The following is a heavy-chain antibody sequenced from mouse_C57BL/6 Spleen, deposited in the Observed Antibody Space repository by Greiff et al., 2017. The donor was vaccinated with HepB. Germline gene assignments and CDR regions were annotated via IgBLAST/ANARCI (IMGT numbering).Heavy chain of an antibody. D-gene: IGHD2-4*01. Sequence: VQLQQSGAELMKPGASVKLSCKATGYTFTGYWIEWVKQRPGHGLEWIGEILPGSGSTNYNEKFKGKATFTADTSSNTAYMQLSSLTTEDSAIYYCARSIYDYDGDYYAMDYWGQGTSVTVSS. CDR1: GYTFTGYW. CDR2: ILPGSGST. CDR3: ARSIYDYDGDYYAMDY. J-gene: IGHJ4*01. V-gene: IGHV1-9*01.